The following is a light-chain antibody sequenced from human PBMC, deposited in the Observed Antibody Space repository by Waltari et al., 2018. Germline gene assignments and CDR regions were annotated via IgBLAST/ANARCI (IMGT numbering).Light chain of an antibody. J-gene: IGKJ1*01. CDR2: WAS. CDR3: QQYYSTPRT. Sequence: DIVMTQSPDSLAVSLGERATINCKSSQSVLYSSNNKNYLAWYQQKPGQPPKLPVYWASTRESGVPYRFSGSGSGTDFTLTISSLQAEEVAVYYCQQYYSTPRTFGQGTKVEIK. CDR1: QSVLYSSNNKNY. V-gene: IGKV4-1*01.